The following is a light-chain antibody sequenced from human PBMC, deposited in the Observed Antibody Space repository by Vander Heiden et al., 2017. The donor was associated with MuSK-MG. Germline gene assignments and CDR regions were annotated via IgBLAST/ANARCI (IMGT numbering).Light chain of an antibody. CDR2: DDV. CDR1: NMGSKN. V-gene: IGLV3-21*02. J-gene: IGLJ2*01. Sequence: SHVLTQPPPVSVAPGQTARITRGGNNMGSKNVHWYQQGPGQAPVLVVYDDVDRPSGIPDRFSGSNSGNTATLTISRVEAGDEADYFCQVWGTYSDHVVFGGGTKLTVL. CDR3: QVWGTYSDHVV.